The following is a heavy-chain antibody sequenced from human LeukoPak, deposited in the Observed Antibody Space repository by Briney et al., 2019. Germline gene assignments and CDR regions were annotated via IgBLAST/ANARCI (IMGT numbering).Heavy chain of an antibody. CDR2: IYYSGST. CDR3: ARRPGYYILDY. D-gene: IGHD1-26*01. V-gene: IGHV4-39*01. Sequence: SETLSLTCTVSGGSISSSSYYWGWIRQPPGKGLEWIGSIYYSGSTYYNPSLKSRVTISVDTSKNQFSLKLSSVTAADTAVYYCARRPGYYILDYWGQGTLVTVSS. CDR1: GGSISSSSYY. J-gene: IGHJ4*02.